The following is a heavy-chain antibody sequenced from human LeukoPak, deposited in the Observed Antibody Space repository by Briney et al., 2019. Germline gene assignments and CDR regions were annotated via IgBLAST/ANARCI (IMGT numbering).Heavy chain of an antibody. J-gene: IGHJ6*03. CDR2: INTNTGDP. CDR3: ARDFTLEYYDILTGYQLNYYYYYMDV. CDR1: GYTFTSYA. V-gene: IGHV7-4-1*02. D-gene: IGHD3-9*01. Sequence: ASVKVSCKASGYTFTSYAMNWVRQAPGQGLEWMGWINTNTGDPTYAQGFTGRFVFSLDTSVSTAYLQISSLKAEDTAVYYCARDFTLEYYDILTGYQLNYYYYYMDVWGKGTTVTVSS.